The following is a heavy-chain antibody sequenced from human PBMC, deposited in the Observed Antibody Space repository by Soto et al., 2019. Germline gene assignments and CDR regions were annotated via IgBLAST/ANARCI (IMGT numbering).Heavy chain of an antibody. CDR3: ARHRDRGGANIFDY. J-gene: IGHJ4*02. CDR2: MHGGGTI. CDR1: GFSVSSNY. V-gene: IGHV3-66*04. D-gene: IGHD1-26*01. Sequence: PGGSLRLSCAASGFSVSSNYMSWVRQAPGKGLEWVSVMHGGGTIKYSASVKGRFSISRDDSKNTLYLQMNSLKAEDSAVYYCARHRDRGGANIFDYWGQGTLVTVSS.